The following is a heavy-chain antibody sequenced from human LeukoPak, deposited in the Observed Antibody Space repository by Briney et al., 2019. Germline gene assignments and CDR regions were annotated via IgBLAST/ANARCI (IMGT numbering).Heavy chain of an antibody. J-gene: IGHJ4*02. Sequence: PGGSLRLTCAASGFTFSGCWMSWVRQAPGKGLEWVANIKQDGSEKYYVDSVKGRFTISRDNAKNSLYLQMNSLRAEDTAVYYCARVGEVDTADYWGQGTLVTVSS. CDR2: IKQDGSEK. CDR3: ARVGEVDTADY. V-gene: IGHV3-7*01. D-gene: IGHD5-18*01. CDR1: GFTFSGCW.